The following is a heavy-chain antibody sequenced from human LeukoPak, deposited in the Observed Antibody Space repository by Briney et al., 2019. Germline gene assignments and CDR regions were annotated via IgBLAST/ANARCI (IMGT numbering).Heavy chain of an antibody. V-gene: IGHV4-61*02. Sequence: SETLSLTCTVSGGSISSGSYYWSWIRQPAGKGLEWIGRIYTSGSTNCNPSLKSRVTISVDTSKNQFSLKLSSVTAADTAVYYCASFRAFDIWGQGTMVTVSS. CDR3: ASFRAFDI. CDR1: GGSISSGSYY. CDR2: IYTSGST. J-gene: IGHJ3*02.